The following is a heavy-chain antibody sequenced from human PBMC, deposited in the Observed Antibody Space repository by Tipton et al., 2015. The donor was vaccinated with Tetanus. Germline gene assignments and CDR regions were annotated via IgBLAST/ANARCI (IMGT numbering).Heavy chain of an antibody. V-gene: IGHV4-61*08. D-gene: IGHD4-17*01. Sequence: TLSLTCTVSGGSISSADYYWSWIRQPPGKGLEWIGYVSDSGSTNYSPSLKSRVAISMDTSKSQISLRLTSVTAADTAVYYCARDERYGDYAYWGQGALVTVSS. CDR2: VSDSGST. J-gene: IGHJ4*02. CDR3: ARDERYGDYAY. CDR1: GGSISSADYY.